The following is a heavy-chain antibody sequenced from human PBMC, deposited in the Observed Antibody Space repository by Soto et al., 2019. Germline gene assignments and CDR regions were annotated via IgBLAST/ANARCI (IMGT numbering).Heavy chain of an antibody. Sequence: PGGSLRLSCAASGFTFSSYWMHWVRQAPGKGLVWVSRINSDDGTTYYADSVKGRFTISRDISKNTLFLQMNSLRAEDTAIYYCAKKVNSGPGSQYFDYWGQGTLVTVSS. CDR2: INSDDGTT. J-gene: IGHJ4*02. D-gene: IGHD3-10*01. V-gene: IGHV3-74*01. CDR1: GFTFSSYW. CDR3: AKKVNSGPGSQYFDY.